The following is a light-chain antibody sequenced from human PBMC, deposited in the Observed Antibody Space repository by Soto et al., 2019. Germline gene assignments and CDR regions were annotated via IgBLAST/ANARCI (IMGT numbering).Light chain of an antibody. CDR3: LQFNSYPLT. CDR1: HGIISA. Sequence: AIQLTQSPSSLSASVGDRVTITCRASHGIISALAWCQQKLVQDPKLLIYDASCLESGVPSRFSGSASGTDFTLTISSLQPEDFASYDCLQFNSYPLTFRGGTKVEVK. V-gene: IGKV1-13*02. J-gene: IGKJ4*01. CDR2: DAS.